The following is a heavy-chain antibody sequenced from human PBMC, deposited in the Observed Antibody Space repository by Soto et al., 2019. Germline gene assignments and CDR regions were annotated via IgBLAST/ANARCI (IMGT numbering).Heavy chain of an antibody. CDR2: IYHSGST. CDR1: GGSISSGGYS. Sequence: PSETLSLTCAVSGGSISSGGYSWSWIRQPPGKGLEWIGYIYHSGSTYYNPSLKSRVTISVDRSKNQFSLKLSSVTAADTAVYYCDRGRFCSGGSCYFDYWGQGTLVTVYS. V-gene: IGHV4-30-2*01. CDR3: DRGRFCSGGSCYFDY. D-gene: IGHD2-15*01. J-gene: IGHJ4*02.